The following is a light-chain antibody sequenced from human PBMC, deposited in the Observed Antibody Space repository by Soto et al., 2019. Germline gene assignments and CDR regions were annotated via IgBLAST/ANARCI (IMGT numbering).Light chain of an antibody. Sequence: QSALTQPPSASGSPGQSVTISCTGTSSDVGGYNYVSWYQQHPGKAPKLMIYEASKRPSGVPDRFSGSKFGNTASLTVSGLQAEDEADYYCSSYAGSNNWGVFGGGTKVTVL. V-gene: IGLV2-8*01. CDR3: SSYAGSNNWGV. CDR1: SSDVGGYNY. CDR2: EAS. J-gene: IGLJ2*01.